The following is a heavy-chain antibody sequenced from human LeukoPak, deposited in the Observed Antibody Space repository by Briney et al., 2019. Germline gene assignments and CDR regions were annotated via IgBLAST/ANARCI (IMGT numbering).Heavy chain of an antibody. CDR2: IYTSGST. CDR3: ARVNYYDSSGRGAFDI. D-gene: IGHD3-22*01. CDR1: DGSISSYY. Sequence: SETLSLTCTVSDGSISSYYWSWIRQPAGKGLEWIGRIYTSGSTNYNPSLKSRVTMSVDTSKNQFSLKLSSVTAADTAVYYCARVNYYDSSGRGAFDIWGQGTMVTVSS. V-gene: IGHV4-4*07. J-gene: IGHJ3*02.